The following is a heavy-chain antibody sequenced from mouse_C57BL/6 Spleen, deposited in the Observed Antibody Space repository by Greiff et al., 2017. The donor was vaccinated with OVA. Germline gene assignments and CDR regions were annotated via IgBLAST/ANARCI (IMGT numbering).Heavy chain of an antibody. J-gene: IGHJ1*03. CDR3: ARLYYYGSSYGGYFDV. CDR1: GYTFTEYT. CDR2: FYPGSGSI. Sequence: VKLMESGAELVKPGASVKLSCKASGYTFTEYTIHWVKQRSGQGLEWIGWFYPGSGSIKYNEKFKDKATLTADKSSSTVYMELSRLTSEDSAVYFCARLYYYGSSYGGYFDVWGTGTTVTVSS. V-gene: IGHV1-62-2*01. D-gene: IGHD1-1*01.